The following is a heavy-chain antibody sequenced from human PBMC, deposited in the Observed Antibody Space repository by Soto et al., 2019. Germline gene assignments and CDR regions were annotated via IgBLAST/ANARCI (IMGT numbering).Heavy chain of an antibody. Sequence: EVQLVESGGGLVKPGGSLRLSCAASGFTFSSYSMNWVRQAPGKGLEWVSSISSSSSYIYYADSVKGRFTISRDNAKNSRYMQMNSLRAEDTAVYYCARDIVVVPAAIPDGGDYYYYGMDVWGQGTTVTFSS. J-gene: IGHJ6*02. CDR2: ISSSSSYI. D-gene: IGHD2-2*02. CDR1: GFTFSSYS. CDR3: ARDIVVVPAAIPDGGDYYYYGMDV. V-gene: IGHV3-21*06.